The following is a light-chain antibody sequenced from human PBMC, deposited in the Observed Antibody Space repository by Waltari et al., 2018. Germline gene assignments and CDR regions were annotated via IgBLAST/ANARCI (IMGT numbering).Light chain of an antibody. J-gene: IGKJ1*01. V-gene: IGKV3-20*01. CDR2: DAS. Sequence: EIVLTQSLASLSLSPGDRATLSCRASQSVGRTLAWYQQRPGQAPRLLICDASSRATGIPDRFSGSGSGTDFSLTISRLEPEDFAVYYCQKYGTRPATFGQGTKVEVK. CDR1: QSVGRT. CDR3: QKYGTRPAT.